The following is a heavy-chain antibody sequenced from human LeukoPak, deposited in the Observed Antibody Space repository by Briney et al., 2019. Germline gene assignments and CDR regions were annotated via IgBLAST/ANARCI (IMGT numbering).Heavy chain of an antibody. D-gene: IGHD3-9*01. CDR1: GFTFSSYA. V-gene: IGHV3-23*01. CDR2: ISGSGGST. J-gene: IGHJ3*02. Sequence: GSLRLSCAASGFTFSSYAMSWVRQAPGKGPEWVSAISGSGGSTYYADSVKGRFTISRDNSKNTLYLQMNSLRAEDTAVYYCAKLLGHDILTDAFDIWGQGTMVTVSS. CDR3: AKLLGHDILTDAFDI.